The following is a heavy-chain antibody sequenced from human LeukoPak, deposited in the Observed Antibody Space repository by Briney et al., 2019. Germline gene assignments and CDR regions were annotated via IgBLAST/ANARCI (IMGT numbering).Heavy chain of an antibody. Sequence: SETLSLTCAVSGYSISSGYNWGGIRPPPGRGLEWIGSIYHSGSTYYNPSLKSRVTISVDTSKNQLSLKLSSVTAADTAVYYCGRGPDSYGYFGYWGQGTLVTVSS. J-gene: IGHJ4*02. CDR3: GRGPDSYGYFGY. CDR2: IYHSGST. D-gene: IGHD5-18*01. CDR1: GYSISSGYN. V-gene: IGHV4-38-2*01.